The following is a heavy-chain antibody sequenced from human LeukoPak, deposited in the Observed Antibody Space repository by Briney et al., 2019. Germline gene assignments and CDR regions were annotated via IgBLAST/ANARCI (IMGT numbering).Heavy chain of an antibody. Sequence: SETLSLTCTVSGGSISSGSYYWSWIRQPAGKGLEWIGRIYTSGSTNYNPSLKSRVTISVDTSKNQFSLKLSSVTAADTAVYYCARGHYDILTGYFLLDYWGQGTLVTVSS. D-gene: IGHD3-9*01. CDR3: ARGHYDILTGYFLLDY. J-gene: IGHJ4*02. CDR2: IYTSGST. V-gene: IGHV4-61*02. CDR1: GGSISSGSYY.